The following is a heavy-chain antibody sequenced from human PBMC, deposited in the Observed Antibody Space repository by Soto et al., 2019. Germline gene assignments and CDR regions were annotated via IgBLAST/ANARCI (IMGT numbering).Heavy chain of an antibody. D-gene: IGHD3-9*01. Sequence: SEPLSLTCPVSGGSSSRYYWSWIRKPAGKGLEWIGRIYTSGSTNYNPSLKSRVTMSVDTSKNQFSLKLSSVTAADTAVYYCARDGSYDILTGYPYYYGMDVWGQGTTVTVSS. CDR2: IYTSGST. J-gene: IGHJ6*02. CDR3: ARDGSYDILTGYPYYYGMDV. V-gene: IGHV4-4*07. CDR1: GGSSSRYY.